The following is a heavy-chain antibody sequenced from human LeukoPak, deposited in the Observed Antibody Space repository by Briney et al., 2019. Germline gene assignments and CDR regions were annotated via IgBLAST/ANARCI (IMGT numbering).Heavy chain of an antibody. J-gene: IGHJ4*02. CDR1: DYPFTSYG. D-gene: IGHD3-10*01. CDR3: ARVSISLVRGTVITATFDY. CDR2: INSHNSNT. V-gene: IGHV1-18*01. Sequence: GASVTVSCKASDYPFTSYGISWVRQAPGQGLEWMGWINSHNSNTNCAQNLQDRVSMTTDTSTSTAFMELRGLRSDDTAVYYCARVSISLVRGTVITATFDYWGQGTLVTVSS.